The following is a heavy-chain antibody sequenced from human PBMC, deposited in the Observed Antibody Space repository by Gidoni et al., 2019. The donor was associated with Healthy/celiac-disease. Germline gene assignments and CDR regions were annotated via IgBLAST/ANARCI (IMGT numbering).Heavy chain of an antibody. Sequence: EVQLVESGGVVVQPGVSLRLSCSASGFTFDDYTMHWVRQAPGKGLEWVSLISWDGGSTYYADSVKGRFTISRDNSKNSLYLQMNSLRTEDTALYYCAKDAIRDYGGNFGYFDYWGQGTLVTVSS. CDR3: AKDAIRDYGGNFGYFDY. CDR2: ISWDGGST. D-gene: IGHD4-17*01. J-gene: IGHJ4*02. V-gene: IGHV3-43*01. CDR1: GFTFDDYT.